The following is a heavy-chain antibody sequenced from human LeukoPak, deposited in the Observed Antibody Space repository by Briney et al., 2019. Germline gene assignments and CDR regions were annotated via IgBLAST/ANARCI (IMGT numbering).Heavy chain of an antibody. V-gene: IGHV1-46*01. J-gene: IGHJ4*02. CDR1: GYTFTSYY. Sequence: ASVKVSCKASGYTFTSYYMHWVRQAPGQGLEWMGIINPSGGSTSYAQKFQGRVTMTRDTSTSTVHMELSSLRSEDTAVYYCARDLTYYYDSSGYSLGYWGQGTLVTVSS. CDR2: INPSGGST. CDR3: ARDLTYYYDSSGYSLGY. D-gene: IGHD3-22*01.